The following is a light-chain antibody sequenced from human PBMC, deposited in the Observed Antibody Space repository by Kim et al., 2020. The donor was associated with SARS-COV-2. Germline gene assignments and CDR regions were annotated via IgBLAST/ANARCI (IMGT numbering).Light chain of an antibody. J-gene: IGLJ3*02. Sequence: GQRVHISCSGSNSNIGSKTVNWYQQVPGTAPKLLIYRNNERPSGVPDRFSGSKSGTSASLAISGLQSDDEADYYCAAWDDSLNGVVFGGGTQLTVL. CDR3: AAWDDSLNGVV. CDR1: NSNIGSKT. V-gene: IGLV1-44*01. CDR2: RNN.